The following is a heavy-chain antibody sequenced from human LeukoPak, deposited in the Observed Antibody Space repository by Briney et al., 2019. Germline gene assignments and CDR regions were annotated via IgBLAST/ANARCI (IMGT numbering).Heavy chain of an antibody. J-gene: IGHJ4*02. Sequence: PGGSLRLSCAASGFTFGNYAMHWVRQAPGKGLEWVSGISWNGGSIGYADSVKGRFTISRDNAKNSLYLQMNSLRAEDTALYYCAKPRRGGEDFEYWGQGTLVTVSS. CDR3: AKPRRGGEDFEY. CDR1: GFTFGNYA. D-gene: IGHD2-15*01. V-gene: IGHV3-9*01. CDR2: ISWNGGSI.